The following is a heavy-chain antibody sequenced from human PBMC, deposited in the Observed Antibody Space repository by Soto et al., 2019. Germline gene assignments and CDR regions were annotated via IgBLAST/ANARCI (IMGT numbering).Heavy chain of an antibody. V-gene: IGHV3-33*01. CDR1: GFTFSSYG. Sequence: GGSLRLSCAASGFTFSSYGMHWVRQAPGKGLEWVAVIWYDGSNKYYADSVKGRFTISRDNSKNTLYLQMNSLRAEDTAVYYCARDSDYAYVGSFDYWGQGTLVTVSS. J-gene: IGHJ4*02. CDR3: ARDSDYAYVGSFDY. CDR2: IWYDGSNK. D-gene: IGHD4-17*01.